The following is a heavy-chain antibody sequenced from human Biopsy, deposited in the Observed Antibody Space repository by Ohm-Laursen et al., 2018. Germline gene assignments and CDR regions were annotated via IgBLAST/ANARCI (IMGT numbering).Heavy chain of an antibody. D-gene: IGHD6-19*01. CDR3: ARGMRSSGWPYFDS. V-gene: IGHV4-61*01. J-gene: IGHJ4*02. Sequence: GTLSLTCIVSGDSVSSGSFYWTWIRQPPGQGLEYIGYIYDRGSTANYNPSPESRVTMSVDMPKNQFSLKLSSVTAADTAIYYCARGMRSSGWPYFDSWGQGTLVTVSS. CDR2: IYDRGSTA. CDR1: GDSVSSGSFY.